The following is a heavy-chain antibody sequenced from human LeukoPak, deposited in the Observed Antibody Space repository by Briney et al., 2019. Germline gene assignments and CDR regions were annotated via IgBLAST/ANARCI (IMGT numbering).Heavy chain of an antibody. CDR3: ATDGKRGIVVVGNYYYYGMDV. J-gene: IGHJ6*02. V-gene: IGHV1-24*01. D-gene: IGHD3-22*01. CDR1: GYTLTELS. Sequence: GASVKVSCKVSGYTLTELSMHWVRQAPGKGLEWMGGFDPKDGETIYAQKFQGRVTMTEDTYTDTAYMELSSLRSEDTAVYYCATDGKRGIVVVGNYYYYGMDVWGQGTTVTVS. CDR2: FDPKDGET.